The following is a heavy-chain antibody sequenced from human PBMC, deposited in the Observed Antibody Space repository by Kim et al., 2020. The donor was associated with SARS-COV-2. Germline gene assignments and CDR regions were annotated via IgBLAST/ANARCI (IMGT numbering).Heavy chain of an antibody. V-gene: IGHV3-30*18. J-gene: IGHJ4*01. D-gene: IGHD3-10*01. Sequence: LSLTCAASGFTFSTYGMHWVRQAPGKGLEWVAVISYDGNNKYYADSVKGRFTISRDDSKNTLYLQMNSLRAEDTAVYYCAKDGYYYGSGSYQIIYYF. CDR3: AKDGYYYGSGSYQIIYYF. CDR2: ISYDGNNK. CDR1: GFTFSTYG.